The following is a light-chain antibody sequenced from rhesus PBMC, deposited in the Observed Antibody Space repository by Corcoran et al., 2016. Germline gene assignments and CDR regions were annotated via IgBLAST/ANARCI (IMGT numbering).Light chain of an antibody. CDR2: WAS. J-gene: IGKJ2*01. CDR1: QSLLYSSNNKTY. V-gene: IGKV4-1*01. Sequence: DIVMTQSPDSLAVSLGERVTINCKSSQSLLYSSNNKTYFAWYQQKPGQAPQLLIYWASTLESGVPKRFSGSGSGTDFTITISGMQAEGVAVYYCQQYYSTPYSFGQGTKVEIK. CDR3: QQYYSTPYS.